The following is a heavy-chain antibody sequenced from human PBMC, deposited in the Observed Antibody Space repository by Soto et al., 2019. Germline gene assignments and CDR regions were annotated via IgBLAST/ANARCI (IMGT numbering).Heavy chain of an antibody. J-gene: IGHJ6*02. CDR2: VSGYTGNT. CDR3: ARFGSAPYYYYGVDV. D-gene: IGHD3-10*01. Sequence: QVQLVQSETEVKKPGASVKVSCKASGYIFTNYDITWVRQAPGQGLEWMGWVSGYTGNTKYAQNFQDRVTMTTDTSTSTVYMELRSLRSDDAAVYYCARFGSAPYYYYGVDVWGQGTTVCVSS. V-gene: IGHV1-18*01. CDR1: GYIFTNYD.